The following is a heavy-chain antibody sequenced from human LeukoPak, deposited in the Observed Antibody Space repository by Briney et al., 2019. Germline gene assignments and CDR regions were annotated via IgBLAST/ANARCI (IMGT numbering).Heavy chain of an antibody. CDR3: ARVPDMYYYDSSGYYY. J-gene: IGHJ4*02. CDR2: INEDGGER. CDR1: GFTLNRYW. Sequence: GGSLRLSCAASGFTLNRYWMSWVRQAPGKGLEWVANINEDGGERHYVDSVKGRFTISRDNAKNSLYLQMNSLRAEDTAVYYCARVPDMYYYDSSGYYYWGQGTLVTVSS. D-gene: IGHD3-22*01. V-gene: IGHV3-7*01.